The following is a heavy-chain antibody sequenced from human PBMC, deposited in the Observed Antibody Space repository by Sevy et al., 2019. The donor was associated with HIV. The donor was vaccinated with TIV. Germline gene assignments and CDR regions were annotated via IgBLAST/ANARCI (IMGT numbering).Heavy chain of an antibody. J-gene: IGHJ4*02. D-gene: IGHD6-19*01. CDR1: GFTFSSYW. CDR2: IKQEGSEK. CDR3: ARPIAVAGTGTFDY. Sequence: GGSLRLSCAASGFTFSSYWMSWVRQAPGKGLEWVANIKQEGSEKYYVDSVKGRFTISRDNAKNSLYLQMNSLRAEDTAVYYCARPIAVAGTGTFDYWGQGTLVTVSS. V-gene: IGHV3-7*01.